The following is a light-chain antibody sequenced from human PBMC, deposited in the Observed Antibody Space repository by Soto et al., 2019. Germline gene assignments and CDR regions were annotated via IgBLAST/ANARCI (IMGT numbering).Light chain of an antibody. CDR3: MQARQTPLT. CDR1: QSLLHSNGYKY. Sequence: DIVMTQSPLSLPVAPGEPASISCRSSQSLLHSNGYKYLDWYLQKPGQSPQLLIYLGSNRASGVPDRFSGSGSGTDFTLKISRVEAEDVGVYYCMQARQTPLTFGQGTKLEIK. V-gene: IGKV2-28*01. J-gene: IGKJ2*01. CDR2: LGS.